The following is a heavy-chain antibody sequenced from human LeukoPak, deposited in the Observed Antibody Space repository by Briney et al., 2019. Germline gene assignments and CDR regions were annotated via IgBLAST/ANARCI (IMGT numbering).Heavy chain of an antibody. Sequence: PAGTLSLTCAVSGGSISRRNWRSWVRQPPGKGLEWIGHIYYSGSTKYNPSLKSRVTISVDTSKNQFSLKLSSVTAADTAVYYCARSRDILTGYHFDYWGQGTLVTVSS. CDR3: ARSRDILTGYHFDY. V-gene: IGHV4-4*02. CDR1: GGSISRRNW. J-gene: IGHJ4*02. CDR2: IYYSGST. D-gene: IGHD3-9*01.